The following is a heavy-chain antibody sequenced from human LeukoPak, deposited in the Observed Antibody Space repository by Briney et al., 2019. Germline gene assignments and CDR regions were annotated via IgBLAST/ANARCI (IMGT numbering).Heavy chain of an antibody. J-gene: IGHJ6*02. V-gene: IGHV1-46*03. Sequence: GASVKVSCKASGYTFTSYYMHWVRQAPGQGLEWMGIINPSGGSTSYAQKFQGRVTMTRDTSTSTVYMELSSLRSEDTAVYYCAREAEVRGVLYYYYYGMDVWGQGTTVTVSS. D-gene: IGHD3-10*01. CDR3: AREAEVRGVLYYYYYGMDV. CDR2: INPSGGST. CDR1: GYTFTSYY.